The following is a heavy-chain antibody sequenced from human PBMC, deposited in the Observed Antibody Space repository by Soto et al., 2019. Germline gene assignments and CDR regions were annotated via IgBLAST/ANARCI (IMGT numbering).Heavy chain of an antibody. J-gene: IGHJ5*02. CDR1: GGSISSSNW. V-gene: IGHV4-4*02. D-gene: IGHD6-6*01. CDR3: APAYDSSSNWFDP. Sequence: QVQLQESGPGLVKPSGTLSLTCAVSGGSISSSNWWSWARQPPGKGLEWIGEIYHSGSTNYNPSLQSRATXSXDXPKDQFSRTRSSVTAADTAVYYCAPAYDSSSNWFDPWGQGTLVTVSS. CDR2: IYHSGST.